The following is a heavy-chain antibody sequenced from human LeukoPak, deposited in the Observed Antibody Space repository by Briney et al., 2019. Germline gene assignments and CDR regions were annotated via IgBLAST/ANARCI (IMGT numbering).Heavy chain of an antibody. J-gene: IGHJ4*02. CDR2: ISGDGSMT. V-gene: IGHV3-74*01. Sequence: GGSLRLSCAVSGFTFRSYWMHWVRQAPGKGLVWVSRISGDGSMTNYADSVKGRFTISRDNAKNTVYLQMNSLRAEDTAVYYCARYSSSSGGASHYLDYWGQGTLVTVAS. CDR1: GFTFRSYW. CDR3: ARYSSSSGGASHYLDY. D-gene: IGHD6-6*01.